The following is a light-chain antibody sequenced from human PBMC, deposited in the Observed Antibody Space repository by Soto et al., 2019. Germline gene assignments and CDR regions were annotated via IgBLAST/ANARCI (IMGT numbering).Light chain of an antibody. J-gene: IGLJ2*01. CDR3: SSYRSGNPLV. CDR1: RTEVGFYNY. CDR2: DVI. V-gene: IGLV2-14*03. Sequence: QSALTQPASVTGSPGQSITISCTGSRTEVGFYNYVSWYQQHPDKAPKVVIYDVINPPSGVSNRFSGSKSGNAASLTISGLQAEDEADYHCSSYRSGNPLVFGGGTNLAVL.